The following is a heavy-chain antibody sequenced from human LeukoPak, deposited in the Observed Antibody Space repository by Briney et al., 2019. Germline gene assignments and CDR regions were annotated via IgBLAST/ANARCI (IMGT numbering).Heavy chain of an antibody. Sequence: GGSLRLSCAASGFTFDDYAMHWVRQAPGKGLEWVSGISSKSGRIGYGDSVKGRFTISRDNAKNSLYLQMNSLRAEDTAIYYCARDPYSGSYGDSYYYYMDVWGKGTTVTISS. CDR2: ISSKSGRI. J-gene: IGHJ6*03. CDR3: ARDPYSGSYGDSYYYYMDV. CDR1: GFTFDDYA. V-gene: IGHV3-9*01. D-gene: IGHD1-26*01.